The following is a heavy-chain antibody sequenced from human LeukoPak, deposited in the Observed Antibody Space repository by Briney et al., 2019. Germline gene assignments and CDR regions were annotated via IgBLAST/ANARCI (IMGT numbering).Heavy chain of an antibody. CDR2: ISSSSSTI. V-gene: IGHV3-48*02. CDR1: GFTFSSYS. Sequence: GGSLRLSCAASGFTFSSYSMNWVRQAPGKGLEWVSYISSSSSTIYYADSAKGRFTISRDNAKNSLYLQMNSLRDEDTAVYYCASLSGASIFGVVISAFDIWGQGTMVTVSS. J-gene: IGHJ3*02. CDR3: ASLSGASIFGVVISAFDI. D-gene: IGHD3-3*01.